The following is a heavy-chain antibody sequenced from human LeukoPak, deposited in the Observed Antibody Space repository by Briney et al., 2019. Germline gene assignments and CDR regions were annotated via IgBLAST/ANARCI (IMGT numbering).Heavy chain of an antibody. D-gene: IGHD3-22*01. CDR3: VGADDASGYLYYFDY. CDR1: GFTFDDYA. V-gene: IGHV3-9*01. J-gene: IGHJ4*02. CDR2: IGWKSGGI. Sequence: GGSLRLSCAASGFTFDDYAMHWVRQTPGKGLEWVSGIGWKSGGITYADSVKGRFTISRNNAKNSLHLHMNSLRPEDTAVYYCVGADDASGYLYYFDYWGQGTLVTVSS.